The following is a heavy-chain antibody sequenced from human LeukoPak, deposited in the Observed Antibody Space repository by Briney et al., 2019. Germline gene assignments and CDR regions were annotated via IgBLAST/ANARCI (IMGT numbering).Heavy chain of an antibody. CDR1: GYSNSSGYY. J-gene: IGHJ4*02. CDR2: VSHSGTP. Sequence: YPSETLSLTCGVSGYSNSSGYYWGWIRQPPGRGLEWIGSVSHSGTPYYNPSLKSRLTISVDTSENQVSLKLTSVTAADTAVYYCASVNGRVFDYWGQGTLVTVSS. D-gene: IGHD1-26*01. CDR3: ASVNGRVFDY. V-gene: IGHV4-38-2*01.